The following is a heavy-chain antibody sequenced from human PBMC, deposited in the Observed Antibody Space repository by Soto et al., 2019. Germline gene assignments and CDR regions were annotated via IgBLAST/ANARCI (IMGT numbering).Heavy chain of an antibody. J-gene: IGHJ4*02. CDR1: GGTFSSYA. V-gene: IGHV1-69*06. D-gene: IGHD3-22*01. CDR2: IIPIFGTA. Sequence: SVKVSCKASGGTFSSYAISWVRQVPGQGLEWMGGIIPIFGTANYAQKFQGRVTITADKSTSTAYMELSSLRSEDTAVYYCARRAAYYYDSSGYNHDFDYWGQGTLVTVSS. CDR3: ARRAAYYYDSSGYNHDFDY.